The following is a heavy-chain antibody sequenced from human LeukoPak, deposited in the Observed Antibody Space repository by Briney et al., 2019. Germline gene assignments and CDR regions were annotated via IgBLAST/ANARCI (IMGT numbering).Heavy chain of an antibody. CDR1: GFTFSSYA. V-gene: IGHV3-23*01. J-gene: IGHJ4*02. D-gene: IGHD1-26*01. Sequence: GGSLRLSCAASGFTFSSYAMSWVRQAPGKGLEWVSAISGSGGSTYFADSVKGRFSISRDNSKNTLYLLMNSLRAEDTAVYYCAKDPQWELPSPFDHWGQGTLVTVSS. CDR2: ISGSGGST. CDR3: AKDPQWELPSPFDH.